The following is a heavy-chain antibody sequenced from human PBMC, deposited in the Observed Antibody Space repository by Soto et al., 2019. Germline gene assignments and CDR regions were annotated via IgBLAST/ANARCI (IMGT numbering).Heavy chain of an antibody. D-gene: IGHD4-17*01. V-gene: IGHV4-59*01. CDR1: GGSISSYY. Sequence: PSETLSLTCTVSGGSISSYYWSWIRQPPGKGLEWIGYIYYSGSTNYNPSLKSRVTISVDTSKNQFSLKLSSVTAADTAVYYCASGTRVTTEGFDAFDIWGQGKMVTVSS. CDR3: ASGTRVTTEGFDAFDI. J-gene: IGHJ3*02. CDR2: IYYSGST.